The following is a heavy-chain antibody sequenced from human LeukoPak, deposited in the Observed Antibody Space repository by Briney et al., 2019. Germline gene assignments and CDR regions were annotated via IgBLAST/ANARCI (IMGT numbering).Heavy chain of an antibody. Sequence: SETLSLTCAVSVGSISRSNWWTWVRQPPGKGLEWIREIYRSGSTHYNPSLKSPVTISVDKSKNQFSLKLISVTAADAAVYYCATQDRLVSWFDPWGQGTLVTVSS. J-gene: IGHJ5*02. V-gene: IGHV4-4*02. D-gene: IGHD5-12*01. CDR2: IYRSGST. CDR1: VGSISRSNW. CDR3: ATQDRLVSWFDP.